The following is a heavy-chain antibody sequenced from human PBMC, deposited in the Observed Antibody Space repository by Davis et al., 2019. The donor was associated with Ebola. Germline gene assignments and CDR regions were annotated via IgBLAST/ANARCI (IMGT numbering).Heavy chain of an antibody. Sequence: SETLSLTCSVSGGSISDYYWNWIRQPAGKGLEWIGHMYVSGNTDYNPSLKSRVTLSLDTSRNQFSLKLKSVTAADTAVYFCASAYLNWIDSWGQGTLATVSS. CDR3: ASAYLNWIDS. J-gene: IGHJ5*01. CDR2: MYVSGNT. D-gene: IGHD2-21*01. V-gene: IGHV4-4*07. CDR1: GGSISDYY.